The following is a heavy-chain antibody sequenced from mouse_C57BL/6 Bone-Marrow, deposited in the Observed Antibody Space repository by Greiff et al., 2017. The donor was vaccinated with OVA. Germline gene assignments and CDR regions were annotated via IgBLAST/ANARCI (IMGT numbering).Heavy chain of an antibody. D-gene: IGHD2-4*01. Sequence: EVMLVESGGGLVQPGESLKLSCESNEYEFPSHDMSWVRKTPEKRLVLVAAINSDGGSTYYPDTMERRFIISRDNTKKTLYLQRSSLRSEDTALYYCARQDYGYAMDYWGQGTSVTVSS. CDR3: ARQDYGYAMDY. CDR1: EYEFPSHD. CDR2: INSDGGST. V-gene: IGHV5-2*01. J-gene: IGHJ4*01.